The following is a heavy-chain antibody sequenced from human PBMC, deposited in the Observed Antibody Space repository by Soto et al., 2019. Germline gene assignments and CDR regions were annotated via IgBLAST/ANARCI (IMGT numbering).Heavy chain of an antibody. V-gene: IGHV4-34*01. D-gene: IGHD3-3*01. CDR1: GGSFSGYY. Sequence: PSETLALTCAVYGGSFSGYYWSWIRQPPGKGLEWIGEINHSGSTNYNPSLKSRVTISVDTSKNQFSLKLSSVTAADTAVYYCARGYSHTIFGVVPYYYGMDVWGQGTTVTGSS. CDR2: INHSGST. J-gene: IGHJ6*02. CDR3: ARGYSHTIFGVVPYYYGMDV.